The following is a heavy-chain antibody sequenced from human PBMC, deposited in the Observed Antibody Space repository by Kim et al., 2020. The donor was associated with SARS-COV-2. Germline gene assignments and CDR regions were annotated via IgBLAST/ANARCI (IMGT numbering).Heavy chain of an antibody. CDR1: GYTFTSYA. CDR3: ASDGAAAEHYFDY. CDR2: INAGNGNT. D-gene: IGHD6-13*01. J-gene: IGHJ4*02. V-gene: IGHV1-3*01. Sequence: ASVKVSCKTSGYTFTSYAMHWVRQAPGQRLEWMGWINAGNGNTKYSQKFQGRVTITRDTSASTAYMELSSLRSEDTAVYYCASDGAAAEHYFDYWGQGTLVTVSS.